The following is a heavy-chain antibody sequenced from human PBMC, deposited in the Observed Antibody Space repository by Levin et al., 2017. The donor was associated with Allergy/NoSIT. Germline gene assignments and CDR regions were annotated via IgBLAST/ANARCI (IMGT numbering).Heavy chain of an antibody. V-gene: IGHV1-2*02. CDR3: ARDEKFDCLLFGFEV. D-gene: IGHD3-9*01. Sequence: ASVKVSCKASGYSFTGYYLNWVRQAPGQGLEWMGWINPRTGATAYAQKFQGRVTMGIDTSVNTVYMELSRLTSDDTAVYFCARDEKFDCLLFGFEVGGQVTLVTVSS. CDR1: GYSFTGYY. J-gene: IGHJ4*02. CDR2: INPRTGAT.